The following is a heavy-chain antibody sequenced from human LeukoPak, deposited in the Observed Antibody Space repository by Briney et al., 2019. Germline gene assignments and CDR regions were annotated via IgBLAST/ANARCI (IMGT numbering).Heavy chain of an antibody. D-gene: IGHD1-26*01. CDR3: AKDLRGRYDY. Sequence: PGGSLRLSCAASGFTFSSYAMTWVRQAPGKGLEWVSTMSASGGSTYYADSAKGRFTISRDNSKNTLYLQMNSLRAEDTAVYYCAKDLRGRYDYWGQGTLVTVSS. V-gene: IGHV3-23*01. J-gene: IGHJ4*02. CDR1: GFTFSSYA. CDR2: MSASGGST.